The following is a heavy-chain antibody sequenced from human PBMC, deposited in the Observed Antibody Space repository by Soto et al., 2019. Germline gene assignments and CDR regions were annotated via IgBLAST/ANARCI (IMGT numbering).Heavy chain of an antibody. Sequence: SETLSLTCAVSGGSISSGGYSWSWIRQPPGKGLEWIGYIYHSGSTYYNPSLKSRVTISEDRSKNQFSLKLSSVTAADTAVYYCARRVVATETLDYWVQGTLVTVSS. CDR1: GGSISSGGYS. CDR3: ARRVVATETLDY. J-gene: IGHJ4*02. CDR2: IYHSGST. V-gene: IGHV4-30-2*01. D-gene: IGHD5-12*01.